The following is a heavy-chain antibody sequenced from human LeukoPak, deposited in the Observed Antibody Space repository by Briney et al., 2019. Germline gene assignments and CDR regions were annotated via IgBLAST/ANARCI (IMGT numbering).Heavy chain of an antibody. J-gene: IGHJ4*02. V-gene: IGHV3-21*01. CDR2: ISSSSSCI. CDR1: GFTFGSYS. D-gene: IGHD6-13*01. Sequence: GRSLRLSCAASGFTFGSYSMNWVRQAPGKGLEWVSSISSSSSCIYYADSVKGRFTIYRDNAKNSLYLQMNSLRAEDAAVYYCARVSSWDPAFDYWGQGTLVTVSS. CDR3: ARVSSWDPAFDY.